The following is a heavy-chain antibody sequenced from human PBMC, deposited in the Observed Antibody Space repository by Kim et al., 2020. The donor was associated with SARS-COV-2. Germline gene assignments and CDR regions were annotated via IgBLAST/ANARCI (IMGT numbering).Heavy chain of an antibody. V-gene: IGHV4-34*01. J-gene: IGHJ4*02. D-gene: IGHD3-10*01. Sequence: RVTISVDTSKNQFSLKLSSVTAADTAVYYCARDPRPNLGFGELLTHYFDYWGQGTLVTVSS. CDR3: ARDPRPNLGFGELLTHYFDY.